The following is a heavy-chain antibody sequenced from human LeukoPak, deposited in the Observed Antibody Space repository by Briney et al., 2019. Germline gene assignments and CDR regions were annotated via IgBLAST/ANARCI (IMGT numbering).Heavy chain of an antibody. Sequence: ASVKVSCKASGYTFTGYYLHWVRQAPGQGLEWMGWINPNSGGTNYAQKFQDRVTMTRDTSISTAYMELSRLGSDDTAMYFCARDRQVPAAQSASNYFDYWGQGTLVTVSS. CDR1: GYTFTGYY. V-gene: IGHV1-2*02. J-gene: IGHJ4*02. CDR3: ARDRQVPAAQSASNYFDY. CDR2: INPNSGGT. D-gene: IGHD2-2*01.